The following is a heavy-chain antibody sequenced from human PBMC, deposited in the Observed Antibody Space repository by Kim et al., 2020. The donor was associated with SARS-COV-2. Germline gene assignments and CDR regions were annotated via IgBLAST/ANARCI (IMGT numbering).Heavy chain of an antibody. CDR1: GYTFTDYY. Sequence: ASVKVSCKASGYTFTDYYIHWVRQAPGQGLEWMGRINPNSGDTYYAQMFQGRVTLTREKSTRTAYMELNSLGSDDTAVYHCAREQPRGSNYGFRNGAFG. V-gene: IGHV1-2*06. CDR2: INPNSGDT. J-gene: IGHJ3*02. D-gene: IGHD5-12*01. CDR3: AREQPRGSNYGFRNGAFG.